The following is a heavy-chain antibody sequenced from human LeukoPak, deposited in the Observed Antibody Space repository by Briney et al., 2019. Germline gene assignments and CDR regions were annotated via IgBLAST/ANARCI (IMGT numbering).Heavy chain of an antibody. Sequence: GGSLRLSCAASGFTFSSYSMNWVRQAPGKGLEWVSSISSSSHYIYHADSVKGRFTISRDNSKNTLYLQMNSLRAEDTAVYYCAKEYYGDYVGDAFDIWGQGTMVTVSS. CDR1: GFTFSSYS. CDR2: ISSSSHYI. V-gene: IGHV3-21*04. CDR3: AKEYYGDYVGDAFDI. J-gene: IGHJ3*02. D-gene: IGHD4-17*01.